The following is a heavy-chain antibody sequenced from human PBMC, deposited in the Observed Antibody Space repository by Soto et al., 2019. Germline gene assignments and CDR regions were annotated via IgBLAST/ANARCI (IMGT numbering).Heavy chain of an antibody. CDR3: ARDLAKGGGSAGFDY. D-gene: IGHD1-26*01. J-gene: IGHJ4*02. Sequence: QVQLVQSGAEVKKPGASVNVSCKASGYTFTVYYMHWVRQAPGQGLEWMGWINPKSGGTMYPQKFQGRVTMTWDTSISTAYMALTRLRSGDTDVYYCARDLAKGGGSAGFDYWGQGTLVTVSS. CDR1: GYTFTVYY. V-gene: IGHV1-2*02. CDR2: INPKSGGT.